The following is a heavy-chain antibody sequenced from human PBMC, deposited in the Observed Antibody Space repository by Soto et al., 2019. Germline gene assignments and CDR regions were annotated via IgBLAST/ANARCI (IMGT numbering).Heavy chain of an antibody. J-gene: IGHJ4*02. CDR1: GFTVSSNY. D-gene: IGHD5-12*01. Sequence: GGSLRLSCAASGFTVSSNYMSWVRQAPGKGLEWVSVIYSGGSTYYADSVKGRFTISRDNSKNTLYLQMNSLRAEDTAVYYCARRATRDGYNYFDYWGQGTRVTVSS. V-gene: IGHV3-66*01. CDR2: IYSGGST. CDR3: ARRATRDGYNYFDY.